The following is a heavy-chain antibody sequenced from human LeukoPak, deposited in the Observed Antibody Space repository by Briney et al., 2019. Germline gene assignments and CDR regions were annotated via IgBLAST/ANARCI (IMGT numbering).Heavy chain of an antibody. CDR3: TFSGWYYFHH. J-gene: IGHJ4*02. Sequence: PGGSLRLSCRGSGFTFGDYVMSSVRQAPGKGLEWIGFIRSKTNGGTTEYAASVKDRFFISRDDAKSTTFLHMNSLKTEDTAVYYCTFSGWYYFHHWGQGTLVTVSS. V-gene: IGHV3-49*04. CDR2: IRSKTNGGTT. CDR1: GFTFGDYV. D-gene: IGHD6-19*01.